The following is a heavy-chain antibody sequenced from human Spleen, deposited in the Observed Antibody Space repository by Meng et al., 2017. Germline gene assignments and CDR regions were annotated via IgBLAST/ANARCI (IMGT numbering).Heavy chain of an antibody. Sequence: VQHQASGPGLACPSRPLSLTCAVSAGSISSRNWWTWVRLPPGKRLEWIGEIYPSGSTNYNPSLKSRVTISVDKSKNQFSLKLSSVTAADTAVYYCAKVHSNSPYFDYWGQGTLVTVSS. D-gene: IGHD6-6*01. J-gene: IGHJ4*02. CDR2: IYPSGST. V-gene: IGHV4-4*02. CDR3: AKVHSNSPYFDY. CDR1: AGSISSRNW.